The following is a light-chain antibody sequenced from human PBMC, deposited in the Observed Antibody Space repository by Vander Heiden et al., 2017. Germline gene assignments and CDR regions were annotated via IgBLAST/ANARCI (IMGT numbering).Light chain of an antibody. CDR1: QTVLYRSDNQNY. J-gene: IGKJ4*01. CDR2: WAS. CDR3: QQYYTTPSS. V-gene: IGKV4-1*01. Sequence: MVMTQSLDSLAVSLGERATIHCNSSQTVLYRSDNQNYLGWYQQKAGQPPKLLISWASTRESGVPDRFSDSGSGTDFTLTISSLQSEDVAVYFCQQYYTTPSSFGGGTKVEI.